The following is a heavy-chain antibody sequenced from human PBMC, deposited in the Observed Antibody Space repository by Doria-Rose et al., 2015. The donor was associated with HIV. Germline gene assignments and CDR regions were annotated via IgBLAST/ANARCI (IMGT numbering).Heavy chain of an antibody. CDR2: INVDNGNT. J-gene: IGHJ4*02. D-gene: IGHD2-2*01. V-gene: IGHV1-3*01. CDR1: GYTFTRYA. CDR3: AKDRVRVVQAATTLDF. Sequence: QVQLVQSGAEVKKPGASVRVSCKASGYTFTRYAMHWVRQAPGQRPEWMGWINVDNGNTDYSQKFQGRLTITRDSSSSTASRELSSLTSDDTAVYYCAKDRVRVVQAATTLDFWGQGTLVTVAS.